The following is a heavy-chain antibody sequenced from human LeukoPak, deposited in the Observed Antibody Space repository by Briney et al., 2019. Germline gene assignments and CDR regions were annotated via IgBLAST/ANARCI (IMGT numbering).Heavy chain of an antibody. J-gene: IGHJ6*02. CDR2: ISAYNGNT. Sequence: GASVKVSCKASGYTFTSYGISWVRQAPGQGLEWMGWISAYNGNTNYAQKLQGRVTMTTDTSTSTAYMELRSLRSDDTAVYYCARHSPKNIGYSSSARYYYYGMDVWGQGTTVTVSS. CDR3: ARHSPKNIGYSSSARYYYYGMDV. V-gene: IGHV1-18*01. CDR1: GYTFTSYG. D-gene: IGHD6-13*01.